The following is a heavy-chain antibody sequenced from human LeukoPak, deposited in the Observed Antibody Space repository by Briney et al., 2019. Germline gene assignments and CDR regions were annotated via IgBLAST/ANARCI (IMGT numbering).Heavy chain of an antibody. CDR2: IYYSGST. CDR1: GGSISSYY. Sequence: SETQSLTCTVSGGSISSYYWSWIRQPPGKGLEWIGYIYYSGSTNYNPSLKSRVTISVDTSKNQFSLKLSSVTAADTAVYYCAREHYYGSGSHDAFDIWGQGTMVTVSS. D-gene: IGHD3-10*01. CDR3: AREHYYGSGSHDAFDI. V-gene: IGHV4-59*01. J-gene: IGHJ3*02.